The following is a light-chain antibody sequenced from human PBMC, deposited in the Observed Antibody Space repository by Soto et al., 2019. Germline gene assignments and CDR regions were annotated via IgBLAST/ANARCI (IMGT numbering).Light chain of an antibody. CDR1: QSRGRNV. CDR2: ASS. CDR3: QHYGSPPH. Sequence: EILLPQSTGSLSLSQGASATLSCKTSQSRGRNVLAWYQHKPGQARRLLIYASSNRATGIPGSSSGGASATDFPPTSNRLEPDFFAVYYCQHYGSPPHFGQGTRLEIK. J-gene: IGKJ5*01. V-gene: IGKV3-20*01.